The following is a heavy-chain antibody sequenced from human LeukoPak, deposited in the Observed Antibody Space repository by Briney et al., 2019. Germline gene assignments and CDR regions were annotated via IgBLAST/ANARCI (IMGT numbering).Heavy chain of an antibody. CDR3: AREDVDIVVATSGPFDI. D-gene: IGHD2-15*01. Sequence: GGSLRLSCAASGFTFSRYWMHWVRQAPGKGLVWVSRIISDGSITTYADSVKGRFTISRDNAKNPLYLQMNSLRAEDTAVYYCAREDVDIVVATSGPFDIWGQGTMVTVSS. CDR2: IISDGSIT. V-gene: IGHV3-74*03. J-gene: IGHJ3*02. CDR1: GFTFSRYW.